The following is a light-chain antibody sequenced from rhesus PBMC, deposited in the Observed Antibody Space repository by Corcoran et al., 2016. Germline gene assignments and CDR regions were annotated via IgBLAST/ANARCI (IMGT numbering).Light chain of an antibody. CDR2: YAS. CDR1: QGISIN. Sequence: DIQMTQSPSSLSASVGDTVTITCRACQGISINLAWYQQKPGKVPKLLIYYASTLQSGVPSRFSGSGSRPDFTLTISSLQPEDFATYYCQHGYGTPPTFGQGTKVEIK. J-gene: IGKJ1*01. CDR3: QHGYGTPPT. V-gene: IGKV1-25*01.